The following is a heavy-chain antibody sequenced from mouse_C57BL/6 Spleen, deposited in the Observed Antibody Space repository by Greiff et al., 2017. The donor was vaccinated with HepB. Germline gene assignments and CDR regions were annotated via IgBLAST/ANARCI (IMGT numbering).Heavy chain of an antibody. Sequence: QVQLKQSGPELVKPGASVKISCKASGYAFSSSWMNWVKQRPGKGLEWIGRIYPGDGDTNYNGKFKGKATLTADKSSSTAYMQLSSLTSEDSAVYFCARRGYYAYYYAMDYWGQGTSVTVSS. V-gene: IGHV1-82*01. CDR1: GYAFSSSW. CDR2: IYPGDGDT. J-gene: IGHJ4*01. CDR3: ARRGYYAYYYAMDY. D-gene: IGHD2-3*01.